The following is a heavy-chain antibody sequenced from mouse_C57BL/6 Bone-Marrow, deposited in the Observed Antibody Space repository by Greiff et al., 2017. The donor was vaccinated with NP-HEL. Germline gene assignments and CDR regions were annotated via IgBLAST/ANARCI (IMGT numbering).Heavy chain of an antibody. V-gene: IGHV1-26*01. CDR1: GYTFTDYY. Sequence: VQLKQSGPELVKPGASVKISCKASGYTFTDYYMNWVKQSHGKSLEWIGDINPNNGGTSYNQKFKGKATLTVDKSSSTAYMELRSLTSEDSAVYYCARSDGYYSYFDDWGQGTTLTVSS. CDR2: INPNNGGT. J-gene: IGHJ2*01. CDR3: ARSDGYYSYFDD. D-gene: IGHD2-3*01.